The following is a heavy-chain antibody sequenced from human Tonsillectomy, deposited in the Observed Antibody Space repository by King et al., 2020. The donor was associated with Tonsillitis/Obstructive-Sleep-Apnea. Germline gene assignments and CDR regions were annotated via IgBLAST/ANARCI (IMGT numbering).Heavy chain of an antibody. CDR1: GFTLSSYA. J-gene: IGHJ5*02. CDR3: AQVPAART. V-gene: IGHV3-23*04. CDR2: ISGGGGST. Sequence: QLVQSGGGLVQPGGSLRLSCAASGFTLSSYAISWVRQAPGRGLEWVSGISGGGGSTFYAECVKGRLTISRDNSKNTLYLKMNSLRAEDTAVYYCAQVPAARTWGQGTLVTVSS. D-gene: IGHD2-2*01.